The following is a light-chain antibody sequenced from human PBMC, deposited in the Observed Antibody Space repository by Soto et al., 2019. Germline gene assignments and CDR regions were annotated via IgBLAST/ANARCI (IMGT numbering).Light chain of an antibody. CDR1: QSVSSSY. CDR2: GAS. Sequence: EIVLTQSPGTLSLSPGERATLSCRASQSVSSSYLAWYQQKPGQAPRLLIYGASSRATGIPDRFSGGGSGTYFTLTISSLEPEDFAVYYCQQFGNSVYTFGQGTKLEIK. J-gene: IGKJ2*01. CDR3: QQFGNSVYT. V-gene: IGKV3-20*01.